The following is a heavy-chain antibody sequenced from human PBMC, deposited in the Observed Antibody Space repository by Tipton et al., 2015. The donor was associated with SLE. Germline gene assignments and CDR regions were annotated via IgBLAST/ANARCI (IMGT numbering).Heavy chain of an antibody. Sequence: SLRLSCAASGFTFDDYAMPWVRQAPGKGLGWVSGISWNSGSIGYADSVKGRFTISRDNSENTLYLQMNSLRAEDTAVYYCARGWFGELPQVYYYMDVWGKGTTVTVSS. CDR1: GFTFDDYA. CDR2: ISWNSGSI. V-gene: IGHV3-9*01. D-gene: IGHD3-10*01. J-gene: IGHJ6*03. CDR3: ARGWFGELPQVYYYMDV.